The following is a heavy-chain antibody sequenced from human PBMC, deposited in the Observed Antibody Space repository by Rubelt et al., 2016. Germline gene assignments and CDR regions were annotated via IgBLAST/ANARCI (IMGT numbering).Heavy chain of an antibody. CDR1: GYTFTSYA. V-gene: IGHV1-3*01. Sequence: QVQLVQSGAEVKKPGASVKVSCKASGYTFTSYAMHWVRQAPGQRLEWVGWINAGNGHTQYSQKFQGRGTITRDTSASTAYMELSSLRSEDTAVYYCARAQRIRLLMVYAPTFDYWGQGTLVTVSS. CDR3: ARAQRIRLLMVYAPTFDY. CDR2: INAGNGHT. J-gene: IGHJ4*02. D-gene: IGHD2-8*01.